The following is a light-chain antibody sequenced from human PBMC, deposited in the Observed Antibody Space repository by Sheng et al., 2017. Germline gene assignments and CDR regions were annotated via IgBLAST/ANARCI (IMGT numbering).Light chain of an antibody. J-gene: IGLJ3*02. CDR3: SSYTSSSNGV. Sequence: QSALTQPASVSGSPGQSITISCSGTSVGIYDLVSWYQQYPGKAPKLMIYDVSNRPSGVSNRFSGSKSGNTASLTISGLQAEDEADYYCSSYTSSSNGVFGGGTKLTVL. CDR1: SVGIYDL. V-gene: IGLV2-14*03. CDR2: DVS.